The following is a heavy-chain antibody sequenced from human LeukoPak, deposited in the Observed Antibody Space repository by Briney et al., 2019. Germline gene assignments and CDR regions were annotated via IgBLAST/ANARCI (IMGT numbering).Heavy chain of an antibody. V-gene: IGHV3-7*01. J-gene: IGHJ6*03. CDR2: IEQNGNEK. D-gene: IGHD2-2*01. CDR3: ARDSWARVVRPYMDV. CDR1: GFTFSGYV. Sequence: GGSLRLSCAASGFTFSGYVMTWVRQAPGKGLEWVATIEQNGNEKHYVDSVKGRFAIPRDNAKNSLSLQMNSLRGEDTAVYYCARDSWARVVRPYMDVWGKGTTVTVSS.